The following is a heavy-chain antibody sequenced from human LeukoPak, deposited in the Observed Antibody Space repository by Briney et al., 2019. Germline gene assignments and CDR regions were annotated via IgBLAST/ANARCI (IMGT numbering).Heavy chain of an antibody. CDR1: GGSFSGYY. J-gene: IGHJ4*02. D-gene: IGHD3-22*01. CDR3: ARHRYYYDSSGYFRYFDY. Sequence: SETLSLTCAVYGGSFSGYYWSWIRQPPGKGLEWIGEINHSGSTNYNPSLKSRVTISVDTSKNQFSLKLSSVTAADTAVYYCARHRYYYDSSGYFRYFDYWGQGTLVTVSS. CDR2: INHSGST. V-gene: IGHV4-34*01.